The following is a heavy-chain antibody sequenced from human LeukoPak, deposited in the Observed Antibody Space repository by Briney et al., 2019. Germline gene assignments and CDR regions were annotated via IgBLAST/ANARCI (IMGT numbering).Heavy chain of an antibody. CDR1: GFTFSSYA. D-gene: IGHD3-10*01. J-gene: IGHJ4*02. V-gene: IGHV3-23*01. Sequence: GGSLRLSCAASGFTFSSYAMSWVRQAPGQGLGWVSVISGSGGNSYYADSVKGRFTMSRDNSKNTLYLQMNSLRAEDTAVYYCAKEGSKSYFDSWGQGTLVTVPS. CDR3: AKEGSKSYFDS. CDR2: ISGSGGNS.